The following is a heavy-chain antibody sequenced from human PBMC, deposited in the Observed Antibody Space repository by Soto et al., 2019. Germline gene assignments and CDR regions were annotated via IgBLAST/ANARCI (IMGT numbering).Heavy chain of an antibody. CDR1: GGSISSYY. V-gene: IGHV4-59*01. D-gene: IGHD3-9*01. CDR2: IYYSGST. Sequence: SETLSLTCTVSGGSISSYYWSWIRQPPGKGLEWIGYIYYSGSTNYNPSLKSRVTISVDTSKNQFSLKLSSVTAADTAVYYCARSGIYYDILTGPLYYYYGMDVWGQGTTVTVSS. CDR3: ARSGIYYDILTGPLYYYYGMDV. J-gene: IGHJ6*02.